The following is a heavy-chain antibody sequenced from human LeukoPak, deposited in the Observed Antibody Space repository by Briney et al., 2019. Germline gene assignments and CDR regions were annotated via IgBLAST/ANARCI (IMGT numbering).Heavy chain of an antibody. V-gene: IGHV4-39*01. Sequence: KPSETLSLTCTVSGGSISSGTYYWGWIRQPPGKGLEWIGSIYYSGSTYYNPSLKSRVTISVDTSKNQFSLKLSSVTAADTTVFYCAGTQPGYSSGGFDYWGQGTLVTVSS. CDR1: GGSISSGTYY. CDR2: IYYSGST. J-gene: IGHJ4*02. D-gene: IGHD6-19*01. CDR3: AGTQPGYSSGGFDY.